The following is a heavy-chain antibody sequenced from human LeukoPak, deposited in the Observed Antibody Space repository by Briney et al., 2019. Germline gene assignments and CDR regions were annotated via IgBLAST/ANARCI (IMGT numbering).Heavy chain of an antibody. D-gene: IGHD6-19*01. CDR1: GDSISTSTFY. CDR3: ARQAYSSDDY. J-gene: IGHJ4*02. CDR2: IYYSGST. Sequence: SETLSLNCTVSGDSISTSTFYWGWIRQPPGKGLEWIGSIYYSGSTYYNPSLKSRVTISVDTSKNQFSLKLSSVTAADTAVYYCARQAYSSDDYWGQGTLVTVSS. V-gene: IGHV4-39*01.